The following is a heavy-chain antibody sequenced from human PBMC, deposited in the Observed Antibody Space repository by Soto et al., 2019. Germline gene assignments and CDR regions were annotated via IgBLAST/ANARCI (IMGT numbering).Heavy chain of an antibody. J-gene: IGHJ4*02. CDR1: GDSISSSKW. V-gene: IGHV4-4*02. D-gene: IGHD6-13*01. CDR2: IYHSGST. CDR3: ARGERQQQRDY. Sequence: QVQLQESGPGLVKPSGTLSLTCAVSGDSISSSKWWSWVRQPPGKGREWIGEIYHSGSTNYNPSLKXRXTXSXXKSKNQFSLKLSSVTDADTAVYYCARGERQQQRDYWGQGTLVTVSS.